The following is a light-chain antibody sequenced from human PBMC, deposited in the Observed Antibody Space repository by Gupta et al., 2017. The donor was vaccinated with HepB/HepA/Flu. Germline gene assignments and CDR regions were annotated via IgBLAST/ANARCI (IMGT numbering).Light chain of an antibody. V-gene: IGKV6-21*01. CDR2: YAS. CDR3: QQSSSLPRT. CDR1: QSIGSS. Sequence: ETALTQCPDFPSVPPKAKVTITCRASQSIGSSLHWYQQKPEQSPKLLIKYASQSFTGVPSRFSGSGSGTDFTLTINSLEVEDAATYYCQQSSSLPRTFGGGTKVDIK. J-gene: IGKJ4*02.